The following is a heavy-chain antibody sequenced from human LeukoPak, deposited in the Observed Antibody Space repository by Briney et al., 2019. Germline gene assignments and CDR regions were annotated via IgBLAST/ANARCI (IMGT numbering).Heavy chain of an antibody. CDR3: ARDSGSGNNDY. Sequence: ASVNVSCKASGYTFTSYAIHWVRQAPGQRLEWMGWISAGNGNTKYSQNFQGRVTFISNTSATTAFMELSSLRSEGAAVYYCARDSGSGNNDYWGQGTLVTVSS. CDR2: ISAGNGNT. J-gene: IGHJ4*02. D-gene: IGHD1-26*01. CDR1: GYTFTSYA. V-gene: IGHV1-3*01.